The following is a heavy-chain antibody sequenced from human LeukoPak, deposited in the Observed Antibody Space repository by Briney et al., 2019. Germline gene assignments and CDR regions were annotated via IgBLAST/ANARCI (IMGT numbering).Heavy chain of an antibody. CDR2: IYYSGST. Sequence: SETLSLTCAVYGGSFSGYYWSWIRQPPGKGLEWIGYIYYSGSTNYNPSLKSRVTISVDTSKNQFSLKLSSVTAADTAVYYCARVSPSEWMATTNAFDIWGQGTMVTVSS. CDR1: GGSFSGYY. CDR3: ARVSPSEWMATTNAFDI. D-gene: IGHD5-24*01. J-gene: IGHJ3*02. V-gene: IGHV4-59*01.